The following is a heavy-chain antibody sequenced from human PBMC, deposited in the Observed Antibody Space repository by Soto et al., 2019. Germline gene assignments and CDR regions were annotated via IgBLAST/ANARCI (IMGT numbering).Heavy chain of an antibody. CDR3: ARVGAAAGYYWFDP. J-gene: IGHJ5*02. CDR2: IIPIFGTA. D-gene: IGHD6-13*01. Sequence: AASVKVSCKASGGTFSSYAISWVRQAPGQGLEWMGGIIPIFGTANYAQKFQGRVTITADKSTSTAYMELSSLRPEDTAVYYCARVGAAAGYYWFDPWGQGTLVTVSS. V-gene: IGHV1-69*06. CDR1: GGTFSSYA.